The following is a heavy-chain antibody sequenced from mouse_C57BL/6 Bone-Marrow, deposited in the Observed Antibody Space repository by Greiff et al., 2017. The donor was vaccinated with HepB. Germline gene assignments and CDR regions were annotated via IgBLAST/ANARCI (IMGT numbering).Heavy chain of an antibody. CDR1: GFTFSSYA. D-gene: IGHD2-4*01. J-gene: IGHJ4*01. Sequence: EVQLVESGEGLVKPGGSLKLSCAASGFTFSSYAMSWVRQTPEKRLEWVAYISSGGDYIYYADTVKGRFTISRDNARNTLYLQMSSLKSEDTAMYYCTRDRYDYDPYYYAMDYWGQGTSVTVSS. V-gene: IGHV5-9-1*02. CDR3: TRDRYDYDPYYYAMDY. CDR2: ISSGGDYI.